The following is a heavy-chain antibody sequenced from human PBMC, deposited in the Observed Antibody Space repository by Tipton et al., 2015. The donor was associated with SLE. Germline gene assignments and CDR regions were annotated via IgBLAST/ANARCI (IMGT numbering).Heavy chain of an antibody. J-gene: IGHJ5*02. V-gene: IGHV4-4*07. CDR3: ARRYYDVWSGDSFNWFGP. D-gene: IGHD3-3*01. CDR1: GGSINNYF. Sequence: TLSLTCTVSGGSINNYFCSWIRQSAGKGLEWIGRVSPSGSTNYNPSLKSRVTMSVDTSTNQFSLKLTSVTAADTSVYYCARRYYDVWSGDSFNWFGPWGQGTLVTVSS. CDR2: VSPSGST.